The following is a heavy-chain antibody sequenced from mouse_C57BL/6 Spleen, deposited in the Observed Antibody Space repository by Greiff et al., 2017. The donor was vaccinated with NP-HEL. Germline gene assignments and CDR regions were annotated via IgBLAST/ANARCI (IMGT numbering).Heavy chain of an antibody. CDR1: GFTFSSYT. V-gene: IGHV5-9*01. D-gene: IGHD2-4*01. CDR3: ARHGDYNSYFDY. CDR2: ISGGGGNT. Sequence: EVMLVESGGGLVKPGGSLKLSCAASGFTFSSYTMSWVRQTPEKRLEWVATISGGGGNTYYPDSVKGRFAISRDNAKNTLYLQMSSLRSADTALYYCARHGDYNSYFDYWGQGTTLTVSS. J-gene: IGHJ2*01.